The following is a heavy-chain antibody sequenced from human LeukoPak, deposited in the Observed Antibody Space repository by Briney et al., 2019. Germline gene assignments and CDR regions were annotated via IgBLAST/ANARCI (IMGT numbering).Heavy chain of an antibody. CDR2: ISAYNGNR. V-gene: IGHV1-18*01. CDR1: GYTCTSYG. CDR3: ARDGLTTVTTGDAFDI. D-gene: IGHD4-17*01. J-gene: IGHJ3*02. Sequence: ASVKVSGKASGYTCTSYGISWVRQAPGQGLEWMGWISAYNGNRNYAQKLQGRVTMTTDTSTSTAYMELRSLRSDDTAVYYCARDGLTTVTTGDAFDIWGKGKMVTVSS.